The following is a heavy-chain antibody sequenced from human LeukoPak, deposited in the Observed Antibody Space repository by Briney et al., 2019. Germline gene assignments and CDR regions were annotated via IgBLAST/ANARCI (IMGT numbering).Heavy chain of an antibody. Sequence: GGSLRLSCAASGFTFSSYSMNWVRQAPGKGLEWVSSISSSCSYIYYADSLKGRFTISRDNAKNSLYLQMNSLRAEDTAVYYCARETYYYDSSGYHHFDYWGQGTLVTVSS. J-gene: IGHJ4*02. CDR1: GFTFSSYS. D-gene: IGHD3-22*01. V-gene: IGHV3-21*01. CDR3: ARETYYYDSSGYHHFDY. CDR2: ISSSCSYI.